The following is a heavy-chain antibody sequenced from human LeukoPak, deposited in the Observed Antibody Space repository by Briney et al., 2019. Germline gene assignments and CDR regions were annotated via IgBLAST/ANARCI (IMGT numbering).Heavy chain of an antibody. CDR3: ASSLPAASYYGMDV. J-gene: IGHJ6*02. CDR2: INHSGST. D-gene: IGHD2-2*01. CDR1: GGSFSGYY. V-gene: IGHV4-34*01. Sequence: PSETLSLTCAVYGGSFSGYYWSWTRQPPGKGLEWIGEINHSGSTNYNPSLKSRVTISVDTSKNQFSLKLSSVTAADTAVYYCASSLPAASYYGMDVWGQGATVTVSS.